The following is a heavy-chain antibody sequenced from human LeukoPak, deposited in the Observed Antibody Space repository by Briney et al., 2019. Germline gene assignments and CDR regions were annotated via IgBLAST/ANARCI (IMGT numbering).Heavy chain of an antibody. J-gene: IGHJ4*02. Sequence: PSETLSLTCSVSGGSISSHCWGWIRRPPAKGLAWLGCIKYSGSTHYNPSLESRVTISVDTSKNQLSLKLSSVTAADTAVYYCARVRGLGVISPYFDYWGQGILVTVSS. V-gene: IGHV4-59*08. CDR1: GGSISSHC. D-gene: IGHD3-16*02. CDR3: ARVRGLGVISPYFDY. CDR2: IKYSGST.